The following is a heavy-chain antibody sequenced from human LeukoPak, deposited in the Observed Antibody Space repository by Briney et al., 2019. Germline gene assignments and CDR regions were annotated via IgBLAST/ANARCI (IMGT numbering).Heavy chain of an antibody. CDR2: IKQDGSEK. J-gene: IGHJ4*02. Sequence: GGSLRLSCAASGFTFSSYWMSWVRQAPGKGLEWVANIKQDGSEKYYVDSVKGRFTISRDNAKNSLYLQMNSLRAEDTAVYYCARDRLSYCGGDCPGGYYFDYWGQGTLVTVSS. CDR1: GFTFSSYW. D-gene: IGHD2-21*02. CDR3: ARDRLSYCGGDCPGGYYFDY. V-gene: IGHV3-7*01.